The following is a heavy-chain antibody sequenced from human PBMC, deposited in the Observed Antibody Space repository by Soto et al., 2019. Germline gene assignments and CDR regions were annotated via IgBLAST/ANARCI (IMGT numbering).Heavy chain of an antibody. CDR2: ISGSGGNT. D-gene: IGHD6-19*01. CDR3: AEGNAHEQWVAFLY. V-gene: IGHV3-23*01. Sequence: EVQLFDSGGGLVQPGGSLRLSCVASGFTFSNYAMTWVRQAPGKGLEWVSGISGSGGNTYYADSVKGLFTISRDNSKNPVYLQMNSLRAEDTAVYYCAEGNAHEQWVAFLYWGQGTRVSVSS. J-gene: IGHJ4*02. CDR1: GFTFSNYA.